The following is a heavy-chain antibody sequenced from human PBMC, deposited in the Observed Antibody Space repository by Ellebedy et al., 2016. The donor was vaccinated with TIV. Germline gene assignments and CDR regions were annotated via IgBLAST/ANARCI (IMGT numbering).Heavy chain of an antibody. J-gene: IGHJ4*02. CDR2: IYHSGST. Sequence: MPSETLSLTCAVSGGSISSGGYSWSWIRQPPGKGLEWIGYIYHSGSTYYNPSLKSRVTISVDRSKNQFSLKLSSVTAADTAVYYCARVRRYYYGSGSYYRPEFDYWGQGTLVTVSS. CDR1: GGSISSGGYS. CDR3: ARVRRYYYGSGSYYRPEFDY. V-gene: IGHV4-30-2*01. D-gene: IGHD3-10*01.